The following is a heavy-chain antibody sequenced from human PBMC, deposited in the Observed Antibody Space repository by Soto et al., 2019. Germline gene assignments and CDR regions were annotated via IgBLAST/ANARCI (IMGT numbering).Heavy chain of an antibody. CDR2: IYYSGGT. CDR3: ARHAYYYDSSGYSILGAFDI. D-gene: IGHD3-22*01. CDR1: GGAISSSSYY. J-gene: IGHJ3*02. V-gene: IGHV4-39*01. Sequence: SETLSLTCTVSGGAISSSSYYWGWIRQPPGKWLEWIGSIYYSGGTYYNPSLKSRITISVDTSKNQFSLKLSSVTAADTAVYYWARHAYYYDSSGYSILGAFDIWGQGTMVTV.